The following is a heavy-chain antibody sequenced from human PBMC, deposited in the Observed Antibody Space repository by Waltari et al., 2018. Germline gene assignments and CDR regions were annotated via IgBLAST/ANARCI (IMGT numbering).Heavy chain of an antibody. CDR3: AGNQGYDFWSGWSGAFDI. CDR1: GYSISSGYY. J-gene: IGHJ3*02. CDR2: IYHSGGT. Sequence: QVQLQESGPGLVKPSETLSLTCAVSGYSISSGYYWGWIRQPPGPGLEWIGSIYHSGGTYYNPSLKSRVTISVDTSKNQFSLKLSSVTAADTAVYYCAGNQGYDFWSGWSGAFDIWGQGTMVTVSS. D-gene: IGHD3-3*01. V-gene: IGHV4-38-2*01.